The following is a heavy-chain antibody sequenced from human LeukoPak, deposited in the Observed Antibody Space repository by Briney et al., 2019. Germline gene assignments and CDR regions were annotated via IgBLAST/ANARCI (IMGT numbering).Heavy chain of an antibody. CDR1: GFTFDDYA. V-gene: IGHV3-43D*03. CDR3: TKVKWAVDCTPTSCPYFDY. D-gene: IGHD2-2*01. J-gene: IGHJ4*02. CDR2: ISWDGSHT. Sequence: GGSLRLSCAASGFTFDDYAMHWVRQAPGKGLEWVSLISWDGSHTYYTDSVKGRFTISRDNSENSLYLQMNSLRPEDAALYYCTKVKWAVDCTPTSCPYFDYWGQGTLVTVSS.